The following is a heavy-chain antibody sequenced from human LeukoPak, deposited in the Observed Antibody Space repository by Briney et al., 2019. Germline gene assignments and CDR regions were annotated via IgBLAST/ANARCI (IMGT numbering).Heavy chain of an antibody. J-gene: IGHJ3*02. D-gene: IGHD6-13*01. CDR1: GGSISSDY. CDR2: FYYSGST. CDR3: AREIRAAAGSDAFDI. V-gene: IGHV4-59*01. Sequence: SETLSLTCTVSGGSISSDYWSWIRQPPGKGLEWIGYFYYSGSTNYNPSLKSRVTISVDTSKNQFSLKLSSVTAADTAVYYCAREIRAAAGSDAFDIWGQGTMVTVSS.